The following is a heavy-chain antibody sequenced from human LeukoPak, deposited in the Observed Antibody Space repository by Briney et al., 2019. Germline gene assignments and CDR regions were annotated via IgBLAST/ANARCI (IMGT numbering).Heavy chain of an antibody. CDR1: GFTFSSHG. D-gene: IGHD5-12*01. J-gene: IGHJ4*02. Sequence: PGGSLRLSCAASGFTFSSHGMHWVRQAPGKGLEWAAVISGDGSTQYYADSVKGRFTISRDNSNNLLYLQMNNLRSEDTAVYYCAKAIYSGYDRPIDYWGQGTLVTVSS. V-gene: IGHV3-30*18. CDR3: AKAIYSGYDRPIDY. CDR2: ISGDGSTQ.